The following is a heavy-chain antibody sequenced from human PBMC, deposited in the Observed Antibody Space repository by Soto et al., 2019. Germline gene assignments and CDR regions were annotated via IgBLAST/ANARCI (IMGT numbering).Heavy chain of an antibody. Sequence: QVQLQESGPGLVKPSQTLSLTCTVSGGSISSGGYYWSWIRQHPGKGLEWSGYIYYSGRTYYNPSLKRRVTISVDTSKNQFSLKLSSVTAADTAVYYCASSSAEYSNYYYFDYWGQGTLVTVSS. J-gene: IGHJ4*02. D-gene: IGHD4-4*01. CDR3: ASSSAEYSNYYYFDY. CDR1: GGSISSGGYY. V-gene: IGHV4-31*03. CDR2: IYYSGRT.